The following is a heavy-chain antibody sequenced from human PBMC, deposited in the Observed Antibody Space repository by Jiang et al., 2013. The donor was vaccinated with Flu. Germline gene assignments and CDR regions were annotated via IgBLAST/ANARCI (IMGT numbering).Heavy chain of an antibody. CDR2: IFYGGST. J-gene: IGHJ5*01. D-gene: IGHD6-6*01. CDR1: GGSIRSTNSY. CDR3: ARREYSSTAGTFWFDS. Sequence: GLVKPSETLSLTCTVSGGSIRSTNSYWGWIRQPPGKGLEWIGSIFYGGSTDYNPSLKSRVTISVDTSKNQFSLKLSSVTAADTSVYYCARREYSSTAGTFWFDSWGQGTLVTVSS. V-gene: IGHV4-39*01.